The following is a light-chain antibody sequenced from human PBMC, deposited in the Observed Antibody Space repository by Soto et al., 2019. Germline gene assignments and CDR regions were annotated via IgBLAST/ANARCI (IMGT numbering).Light chain of an antibody. CDR2: GTS. V-gene: IGKV3-20*01. Sequence: EIVLTQSPGTLSLSPGERATLSCRASQSVNINYLAWYQHKPGQPPRLLMYGTSSRATGIPDRFSGSGSGTDFFLTITRLEPEDFAVYYCQRYDPSPIFTFGPGTKVDFK. CDR3: QRYDPSPIFT. CDR1: QSVNINY. J-gene: IGKJ3*01.